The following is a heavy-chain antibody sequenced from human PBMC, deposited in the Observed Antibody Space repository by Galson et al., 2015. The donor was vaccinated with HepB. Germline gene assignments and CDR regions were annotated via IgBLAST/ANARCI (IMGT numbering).Heavy chain of an antibody. CDR3: ARGQRSRISMVRGVVPPPGV. V-gene: IGHV4-31*03. CDR2: IYYSGNT. J-gene: IGHJ6*02. CDR1: SGSISSGGQY. Sequence: TLSLTCTVSSGSISSGGQYWSWIRQHPEKGLEWIGNIYYSGNTDYNPSLKSRLSISVDTSQNQFSLRLTSVTAADTAVYYCARGQRSRISMVRGVVPPPGVWGQGTTVPGS. D-gene: IGHD3-10*01.